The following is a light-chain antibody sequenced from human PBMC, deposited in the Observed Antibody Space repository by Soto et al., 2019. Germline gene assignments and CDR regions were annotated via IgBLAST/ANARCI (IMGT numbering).Light chain of an antibody. V-gene: IGKV3-15*01. J-gene: IGKJ1*01. CDR3: QHYDNWPPWT. CDR2: AAS. CDR1: QSVSSH. Sequence: EIVMTQSPATLSVSPGERVALSCWASQSVSSHLAWYQQKPGQAPRLVIYAASTRATGIPGRFSGSGSGTEFTLTISSLQSEDFAVYYCQHYDNWPPWTFGQGTKVELK.